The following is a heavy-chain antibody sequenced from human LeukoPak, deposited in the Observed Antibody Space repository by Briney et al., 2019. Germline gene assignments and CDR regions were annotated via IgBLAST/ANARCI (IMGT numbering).Heavy chain of an antibody. CDR1: GGSFSGYY. D-gene: IGHD3-16*02. CDR2: INHSGST. V-gene: IGHV4-34*01. CDR3: ARNDYVWGSYRLNWFDP. J-gene: IGHJ5*02. Sequence: SETLSLTCAVYGGSFSGYYWSWIRQPPGEGLEWIGEINHSGSTNYNPSLKSRVTISVDTSKNQFSLKLSSVTAADTAVYYCARNDYVWGSYRLNWFDPWGQGTLVTVSS.